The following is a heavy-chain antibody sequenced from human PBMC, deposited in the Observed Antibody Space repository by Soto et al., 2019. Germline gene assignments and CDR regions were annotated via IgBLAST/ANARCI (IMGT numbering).Heavy chain of an antibody. CDR2: ISGSGGST. Sequence: GGSLRLSCAASGFTFSSYAMSWVRQAPGKGLEWVSAISGSGGSTYYADSVKGRFTISRDNSKNTLYLQMNSLRAEDTAVYYCAKGLPKTMVRGDTIGTDYWGQGTLVTVSS. CDR3: AKGLPKTMVRGDTIGTDY. D-gene: IGHD3-10*01. CDR1: GFTFSSYA. V-gene: IGHV3-23*01. J-gene: IGHJ4*02.